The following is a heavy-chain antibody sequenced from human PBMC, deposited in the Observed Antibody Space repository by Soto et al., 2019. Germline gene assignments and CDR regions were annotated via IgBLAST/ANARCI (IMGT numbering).Heavy chain of an antibody. CDR3: ARVMKHDFWSGPPPYYYYGMDV. V-gene: IGHV1-69*13. CDR1: GGTFSSYA. CDR2: IIPIFGTA. D-gene: IGHD3-3*01. J-gene: IGHJ6*02. Sequence: SVKVSCKASGGTFSSYAISWVRQAPGQGLEWMGGIIPIFGTANYAQKFQGRVTITADESTSTAYMELSSLRSEDTAVYYCARVMKHDFWSGPPPYYYYGMDVWG.